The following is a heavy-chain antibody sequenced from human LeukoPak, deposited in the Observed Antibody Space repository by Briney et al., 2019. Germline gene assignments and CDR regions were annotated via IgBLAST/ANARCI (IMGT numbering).Heavy chain of an antibody. CDR2: IYPGDSDI. CDR1: GYSFTSYW. V-gene: IGHV5-51*01. Sequence: KTGESLKISCKGSGYSFTSYWIGWVRQMPGKGLEWMGIIYPGDSDIRYSPSFQGQVTISADKSISTAYLQWSSLKASDTAMYYCARRIAAAGTLNWFDPWGQGTLVTVSS. CDR3: ARRIAAAGTLNWFDP. D-gene: IGHD6-13*01. J-gene: IGHJ5*02.